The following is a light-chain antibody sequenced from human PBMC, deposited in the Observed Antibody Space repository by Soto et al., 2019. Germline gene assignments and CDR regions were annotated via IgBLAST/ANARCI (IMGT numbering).Light chain of an antibody. CDR3: QQYGSSLYT. J-gene: IGKJ2*01. V-gene: IGKV3-20*01. CDR1: QSVSSSY. Sequence: EIVLTQSPGTLSLSPGERATLSCWASQSVSSSYLAWYQQKPGQAPRLLIYGASSRATDIPDRFSGSGSGTDFPLTISRLGPEDFGVYYCQQYGSSLYTFGQGTKLEIK. CDR2: GAS.